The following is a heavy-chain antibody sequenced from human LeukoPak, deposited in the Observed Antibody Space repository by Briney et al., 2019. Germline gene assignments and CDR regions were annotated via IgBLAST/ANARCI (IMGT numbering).Heavy chain of an antibody. J-gene: IGHJ4*02. Sequence: GGSLRLSCAASGFIFSSYTMSWVRQAPGKGLEWVSGISNSGSSTYSADSVKGRFTISRDNSKNTLYLQMNSLRAEDTAVYYCAKGGGARPFDYWGQGTLVTVSS. CDR2: ISNSGSST. CDR1: GFIFSSYT. V-gene: IGHV3-23*01. CDR3: AKGGGARPFDY. D-gene: IGHD3-16*01.